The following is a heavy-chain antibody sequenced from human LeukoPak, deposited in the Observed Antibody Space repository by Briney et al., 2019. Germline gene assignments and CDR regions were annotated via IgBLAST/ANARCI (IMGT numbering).Heavy chain of an antibody. V-gene: IGHV6-1*01. Sequence: SQTLSLTCAISGDSVSNNIAAWTWIGQSPSRGLEWLGRTYYRSKWYSDSPLSVRSRITVNPDTSKNQFSLQLNSVTPEDTAVYYCARVVAGMCDYWGQGTLVTVSS. CDR1: GDSVSNNIAA. CDR3: ARVVAGMCDY. D-gene: IGHD6-19*01. CDR2: TYYRSKWYS. J-gene: IGHJ4*02.